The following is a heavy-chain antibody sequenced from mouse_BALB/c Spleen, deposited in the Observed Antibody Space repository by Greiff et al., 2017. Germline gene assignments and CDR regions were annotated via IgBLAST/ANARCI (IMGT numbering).Heavy chain of an antibody. CDR3: ARGGYCSYAMDY. V-gene: IGHV1S81*02. J-gene: IGHJ4*01. D-gene: IGHD2-3*01. CDR2: INPSNGRT. CDR1: GYTFTSYW. Sequence: QVQLQQPGAELVKPGASVKLSCKASGYTFTSYWMHWVKQRPGQGLEWIGEINPSNGRTNYNEKFKSKATLTVDKSSSTAYMQLSSLTSEDSAVYYCARGGYCSYAMDYWGQGTSVTVSS.